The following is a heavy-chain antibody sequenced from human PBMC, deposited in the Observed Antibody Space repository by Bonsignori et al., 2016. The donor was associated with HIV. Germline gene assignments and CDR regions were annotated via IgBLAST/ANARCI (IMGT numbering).Heavy chain of an antibody. Sequence: WIRQPPGKGLEWIGSIYYSGSTYYNPSLKSRVTISVDTSKNQFSLKLSSVTAADTAVYYCARSRGDYDYWGQGTLVTVSS. D-gene: IGHD4-17*01. J-gene: IGHJ4*02. V-gene: IGHV4-39*07. CDR3: ARSRGDYDY. CDR2: IYYSGST.